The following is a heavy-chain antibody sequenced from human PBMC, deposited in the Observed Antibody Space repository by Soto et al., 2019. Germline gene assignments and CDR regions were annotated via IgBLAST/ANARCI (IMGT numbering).Heavy chain of an antibody. V-gene: IGHV1-18*01. CDR1: GYTFTSYG. D-gene: IGHD3-10*01. CDR3: AREKGDGSGSYYGY. CDR2: ISAYNGNT. J-gene: IGHJ4*02. Sequence: QVQLVQSGAEVKKPGASVKVSCKASGYTFTSYGISWVRQAPGQGLEWMGWISAYNGNTNYAQKLQGRVTMTTATYTSTAYMERRSRRSDDTAVYYCAREKGDGSGSYYGYWGQGTLVTVSS.